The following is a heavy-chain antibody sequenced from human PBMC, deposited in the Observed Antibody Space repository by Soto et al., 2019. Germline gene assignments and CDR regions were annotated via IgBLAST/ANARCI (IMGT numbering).Heavy chain of an antibody. Sequence: PGGSLRLSCAASGFTFSSFAMNWVRQAPGKGLEWVSAISGNGGSAHYADSVKGRFTISRDNSKNTLYLQMNSLRAEDTAVYYCAPSWDFWSGHYPNRGIDYWGQGTLVTVSS. CDR1: GFTFSSFA. CDR3: APSWDFWSGHYPNRGIDY. D-gene: IGHD3-3*01. V-gene: IGHV3-23*01. J-gene: IGHJ4*02. CDR2: ISGNGGSA.